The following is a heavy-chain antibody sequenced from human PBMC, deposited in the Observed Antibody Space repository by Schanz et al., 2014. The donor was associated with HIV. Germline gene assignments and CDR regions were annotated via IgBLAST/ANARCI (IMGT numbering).Heavy chain of an antibody. CDR3: AGSSEYSSGWYVL. CDR1: GGTFSRHA. CDR2: IIPMLGTA. V-gene: IGHV1-69*06. J-gene: IGHJ5*02. Sequence: QVQLVQSGAEVKKPGSSVKVSCKASGGTFSRHAINWVRQAPGQGLEWMGGIIPMLGTATYAQKFQGRVMITADKSTSTVYMELSSLTSDDTAVYFCAGSSEYSSGWYVLWGQGTLVSVSS. D-gene: IGHD3-22*01.